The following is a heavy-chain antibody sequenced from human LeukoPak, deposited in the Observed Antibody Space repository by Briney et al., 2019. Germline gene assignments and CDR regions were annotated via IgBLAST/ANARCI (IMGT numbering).Heavy chain of an antibody. J-gene: IGHJ4*02. CDR1: GGSISSGDYY. Sequence: SETLSLTCTVSGGSISSGDYYWSWIRQPPGKGLEWIGYIYYSGGTYYNPSLKSRVTISVDTSKNQFSLKLSSVTAADTAVYYCARFGELLSAFDYWGQGTLVTVSS. CDR2: IYYSGGT. CDR3: ARFGELLSAFDY. D-gene: IGHD3-10*01. V-gene: IGHV4-30-4*01.